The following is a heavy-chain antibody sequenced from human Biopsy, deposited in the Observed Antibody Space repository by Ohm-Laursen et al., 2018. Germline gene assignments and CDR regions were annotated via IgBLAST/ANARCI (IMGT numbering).Heavy chain of an antibody. CDR3: ASEQPRLSSGGSWLDA. Sequence: SLRLSCAASGSPETRLGMEWSSRAPGNGLQGIASITSGTSYIYYADSVKGRFTMSRDMPKISLYLQMNCLRAGDSTVYFCASEQPRLSSGGSWLDAWGQGILVIVSS. V-gene: IGHV3-21*01. J-gene: IGHJ5*02. D-gene: IGHD2-15*01. CDR1: GSPETRLG. CDR2: ITSGTSYI.